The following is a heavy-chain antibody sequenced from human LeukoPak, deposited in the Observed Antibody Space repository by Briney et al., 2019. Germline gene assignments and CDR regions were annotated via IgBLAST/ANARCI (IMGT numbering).Heavy chain of an antibody. CDR2: INPNSGGT. J-gene: IGHJ6*03. D-gene: IGHD3-10*01. CDR3: ARDSSLDGSGSYYNFIFQYYYYYYMDV. CDR1: GYTFTGYY. V-gene: IGHV1-2*02. Sequence: EASVKVSCEASGYTFTGYYMHWVRQAPGQGLEWMGWINPNSGGTNYAQKFQGRVTMTRDTSISTAYMELSRLRSDDTAVYYCARDSSLDGSGSYYNFIFQYYYYYYMDVWGKGTTVTISS.